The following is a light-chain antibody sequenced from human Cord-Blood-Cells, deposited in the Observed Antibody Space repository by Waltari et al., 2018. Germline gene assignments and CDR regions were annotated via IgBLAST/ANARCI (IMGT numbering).Light chain of an antibody. CDR1: TGAVTSGHY. CDR3: LLSYSGASWV. J-gene: IGLJ3*02. Sequence: QAVVTQEPSLTVSPGGTVTLTCASSTGAVTSGHYPYWFQQKPGQAPRTLMYDTSNKHSWTPARFSGSLLGGKAALTLSGAQPEDEAEYYCLLSYSGASWVFGGGTKLTVL. CDR2: DTS. V-gene: IGLV7-46*01.